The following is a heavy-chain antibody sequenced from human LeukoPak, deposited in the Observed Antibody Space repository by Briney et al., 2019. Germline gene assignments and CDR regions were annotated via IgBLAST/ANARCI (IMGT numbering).Heavy chain of an antibody. CDR3: AKDPRGYSYGYYFDY. D-gene: IGHD5-18*01. V-gene: IGHV4-34*01. CDR2: INHSGST. J-gene: IGHJ4*02. Sequence: PSETLSLTCAVYGGSFSGYYWSWIRQPPGKGLEWIGEINHSGSTNYNPSLKSRVTISVDTSKNQFSLKLSSVTAADTAVYYCAKDPRGYSYGYYFDYWGQGTLVTVSS. CDR1: GGSFSGYY.